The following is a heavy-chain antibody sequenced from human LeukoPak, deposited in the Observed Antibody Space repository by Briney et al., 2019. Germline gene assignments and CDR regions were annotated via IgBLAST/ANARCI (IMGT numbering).Heavy chain of an antibody. V-gene: IGHV3-30*03. CDR3: AGGWAHFDY. CDR1: GFTFSNYW. Sequence: GGSLRLSCTASGFTFSNYWMMWVRQAPGKGLEWVAVISYDGSNRYYADSVKGRFTISRDNSKNTLYLQMNSLRAEDTAVYYCAGGWAHFDYWGQGTLVTVSS. CDR2: ISYDGSNR. D-gene: IGHD1-26*01. J-gene: IGHJ4*02.